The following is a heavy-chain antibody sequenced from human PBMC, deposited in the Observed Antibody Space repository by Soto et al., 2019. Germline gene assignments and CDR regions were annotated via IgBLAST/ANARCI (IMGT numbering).Heavy chain of an antibody. Sequence: GGSLGLSCSASGFTFRNYWMHWVRQAPGKGLVWVSRINSDGTRTSYADSVKGRFTISRDNAENTLYLQMNSLTAEDTAVYYCANLVVVPAAIGWGQGTLVTVSS. CDR2: INSDGTRT. J-gene: IGHJ4*02. CDR1: GFTFRNYW. CDR3: ANLVVVPAAIG. V-gene: IGHV3-74*01. D-gene: IGHD2-2*01.